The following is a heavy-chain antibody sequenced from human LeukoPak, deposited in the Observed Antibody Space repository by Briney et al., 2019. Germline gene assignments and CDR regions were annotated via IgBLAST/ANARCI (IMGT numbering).Heavy chain of an antibody. CDR2: IYTSGST. CDR3: ARSYYMDV. CDR1: GGSLSSGSYY. J-gene: IGHJ6*03. Sequence: SETLSLTCTVSGGSLSSGSYYWRWLRQPAGTGLEWIGRIYTSGSTNYNPSLKSRVTISVDTSKTQFSLKLSSVTAADTAVYYCARSYYMDVWGKGTTVTVSS. V-gene: IGHV4-61*02.